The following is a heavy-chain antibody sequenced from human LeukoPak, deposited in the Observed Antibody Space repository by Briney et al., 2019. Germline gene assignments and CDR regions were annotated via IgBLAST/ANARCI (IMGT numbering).Heavy chain of an antibody. CDR2: VATRSSSI. D-gene: IGHD4/OR15-4a*01. CDR1: GFTFSRYS. J-gene: IGHJ4*02. CDR3: ARGIPDYDYGAPPFDY. Sequence: GGSLRLSCAASGFTFSRYSMNWFRQAPGKGLEWISYVATRSSSIYYADSVKGRFTISRDNAKNSLYLQLNSLRAEDTAVYYCARGIPDYDYGAPPFDYWGQGTLVTVSS. V-gene: IGHV3-48*01.